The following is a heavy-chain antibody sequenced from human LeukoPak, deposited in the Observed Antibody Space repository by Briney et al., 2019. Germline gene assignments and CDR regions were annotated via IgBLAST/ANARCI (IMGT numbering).Heavy chain of an antibody. V-gene: IGHV3-30*18. J-gene: IGHJ4*02. CDR3: AKEKAPAHPVDY. CDR2: ISSDERTT. Sequence: PGRSLRLSCVASGFTFSNYGMHWARQAPGKGLEWVAVISSDERTTYYADSVKGRFTISRDLSKSTPYLQMDSLTGEDTAVYYCAKEKAPAHPVDYWGQGTLVTVSS. CDR1: GFTFSNYG.